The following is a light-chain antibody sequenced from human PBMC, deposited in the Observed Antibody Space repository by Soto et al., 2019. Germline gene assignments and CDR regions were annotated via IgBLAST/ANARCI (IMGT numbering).Light chain of an antibody. CDR1: SSNIGDNT. Sequence: VLTQPPSASGTPGQSVTISCSGSSSNIGDNTVNWYQQLPGTAPKLLIYSNDQRSSGVPDRFSGSKSGTSASLAISGLQSEDEADYYCAVWDDSLDGVVFGGGTKLTVL. CDR3: AVWDDSLDGVV. J-gene: IGLJ2*01. V-gene: IGLV1-44*01. CDR2: SND.